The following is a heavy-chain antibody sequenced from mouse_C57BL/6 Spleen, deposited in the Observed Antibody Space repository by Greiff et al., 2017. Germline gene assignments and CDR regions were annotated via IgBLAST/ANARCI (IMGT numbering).Heavy chain of an antibody. J-gene: IGHJ2*01. CDR3: ARDSSGYVDY. V-gene: IGHV1-69*01. CDR2: IDPSDSYT. CDR1: GYTFTSYW. Sequence: LQPGAELVMPGASVKLSCKASGYTFTSYWMHWVKQRPGQGLEWIGEIDPSDSYTNYNQKFKGKSTLTVDKSSSTAYMQLSSLTSEDSAVYYCARDSSGYVDYWGQGTTLTVSS. D-gene: IGHD3-2*02.